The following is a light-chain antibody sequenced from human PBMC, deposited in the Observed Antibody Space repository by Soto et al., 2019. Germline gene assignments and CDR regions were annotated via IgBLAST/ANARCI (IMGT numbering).Light chain of an antibody. V-gene: IGKV1-39*01. J-gene: IGKJ2*01. CDR1: RYISNF. Sequence: DIQMTQSPASLSASVGDRVTITCRASRYISNFVNWYQHTPGKAPKVLIYAASTLQSGVPSRFSGSGSGADFTLTIYGLKPADFSTYYCQQSYDTPYTFGQGTKVEIK. CDR2: AAS. CDR3: QQSYDTPYT.